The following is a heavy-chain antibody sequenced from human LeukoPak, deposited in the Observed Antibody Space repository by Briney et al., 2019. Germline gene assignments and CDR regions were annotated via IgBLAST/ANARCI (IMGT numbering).Heavy chain of an antibody. V-gene: IGHV4-34*01. CDR2: INHSGST. D-gene: IGHD3-16*02. Sequence: PSETLSLTCAVYGGSFSGYYWSWIRQPPGKGLEWIGEINHSGSTNYNPSLKSRVTISVDTSKNQFSLKLSSVTAADTAVYYCARASVWGSYRYIGYYFDYWGQGTLVTVSS. CDR1: GGSFSGYY. J-gene: IGHJ4*02. CDR3: ARASVWGSYRYIGYYFDY.